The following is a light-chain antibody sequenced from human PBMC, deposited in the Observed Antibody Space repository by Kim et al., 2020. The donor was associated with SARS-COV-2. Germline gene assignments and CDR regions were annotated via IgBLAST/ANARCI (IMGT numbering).Light chain of an antibody. Sequence: EIVMTQSPATLSVSPGERATLSCRASQSVSSNLAWYQQKPGQAPRLLIYGASTRATGIPARFSGSGSGTEFTLTISSLQSEDFAVYYCQQYNNWPGGTFGGGTKLEIK. CDR1: QSVSSN. V-gene: IGKV3-15*01. CDR2: GAS. CDR3: QQYNNWPGGT. J-gene: IGKJ4*01.